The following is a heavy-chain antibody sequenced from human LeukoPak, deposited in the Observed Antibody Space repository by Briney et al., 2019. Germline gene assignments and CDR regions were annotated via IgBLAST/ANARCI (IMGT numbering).Heavy chain of an antibody. CDR3: ARTFSSSYPDAFDI. D-gene: IGHD6-13*01. CDR2: IYYSGRT. CDR1: GGSISGYY. J-gene: IGHJ3*02. V-gene: IGHV4-59*08. Sequence: SETLSLTCTVPGGSISGYYWSWIRQPPGKGLEWVGYIYYSGRTNYNPSLKSRVAISVDTSRNQFSLTLSSVTAADTAVYFCARTFSSSYPDAFDIWGQGTVVTVSS.